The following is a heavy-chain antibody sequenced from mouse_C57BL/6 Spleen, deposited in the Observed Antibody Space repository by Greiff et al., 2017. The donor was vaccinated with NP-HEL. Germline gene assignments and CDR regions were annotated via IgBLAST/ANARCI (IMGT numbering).Heavy chain of an antibody. CDR2: IYPSDSET. CDR3: ARGGYRAGY. CDR1: GYTFTSYW. V-gene: IGHV1-61*01. D-gene: IGHD2-2*01. J-gene: IGHJ2*01. Sequence: QVQLQQPGAELVRPGSSVKLSCQASGYTFTSYWMDWVKQRPGQGLEWIGNIYPSDSETHYNQKFKDKATLTVDKSSSTAYMQLSSLTSEDSAVYYCARGGYRAGYWGQGTTLTVSS.